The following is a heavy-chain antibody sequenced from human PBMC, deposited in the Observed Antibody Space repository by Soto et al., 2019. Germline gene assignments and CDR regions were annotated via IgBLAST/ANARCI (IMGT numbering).Heavy chain of an antibody. V-gene: IGHV2-26*01. Sequence: QVTLKESGPVLVKPTETLTLTCTVSGFSLSNARMGVSWIRQPPGKALEWLAHIFSNDEKSYSTSLKSRLTISKDTAKSQVLLTMTNSDPVDTATYDCARCRQGRILGYCYGMDVWGQGTTVTVSS. CDR2: IFSNDEK. J-gene: IGHJ6*02. D-gene: IGHD2-15*01. CDR1: GFSLSNARMG. CDR3: ARCRQGRILGYCYGMDV.